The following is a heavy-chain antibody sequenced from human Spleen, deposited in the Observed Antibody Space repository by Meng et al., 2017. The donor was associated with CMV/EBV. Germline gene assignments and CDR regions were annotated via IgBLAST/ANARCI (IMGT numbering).Heavy chain of an antibody. CDR3: ARDSFTDMKYYGIDV. V-gene: IGHV3-74*01. CDR2: INTDGSST. J-gene: IGHJ6*02. Sequence: GESLKISCAVSGFSFRSYWMHWVRQAPGKGLLWVARINTDGSSTDYADSVKGRFTISRDNAKNTLYLQMNGLRAEDTAVYYCARDSFTDMKYYGIDVWGQGTTVTVSS. CDR1: GFSFRSYW. D-gene: IGHD5-18*01.